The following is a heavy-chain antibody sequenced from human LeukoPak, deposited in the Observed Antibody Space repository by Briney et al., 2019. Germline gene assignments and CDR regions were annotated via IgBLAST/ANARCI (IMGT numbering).Heavy chain of an antibody. CDR1: GFTFSSYW. V-gene: IGHV3-7*01. Sequence: GGSLRLSCAASGFTFSSYWMSWVRQAPGKGLEWVANIKQDGGEKYYVDSVKGRFTISRDNAENSLYLQMNSLRADDTAIYYCARDWVAAGGDYMDVWGKGTTVTISS. J-gene: IGHJ6*03. CDR3: ARDWVAAGGDYMDV. CDR2: IKQDGGEK. D-gene: IGHD6-13*01.